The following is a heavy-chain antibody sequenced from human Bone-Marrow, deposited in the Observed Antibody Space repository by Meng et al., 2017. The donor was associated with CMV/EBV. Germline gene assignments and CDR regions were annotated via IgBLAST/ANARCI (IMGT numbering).Heavy chain of an antibody. V-gene: IGHV1-2*02. J-gene: IGHJ2*01. CDR3: ARDQYYDILTGYYKRRGYFNL. D-gene: IGHD3-9*01. CDR1: GYTFTGYY. Sequence: ASVKVSCKASGYTFTGYYMHWVRQAPGQGLEWMGWINPNSGGTNYAQKFQGRVTMTRDTSISTAYMELSRLRSDDTAVYYCARDQYYDILTGYYKRRGYFNLWGRGPLVTVSS. CDR2: INPNSGGT.